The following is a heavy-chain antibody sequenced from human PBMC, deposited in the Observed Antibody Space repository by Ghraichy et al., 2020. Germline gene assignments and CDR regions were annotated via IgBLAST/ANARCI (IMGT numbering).Heavy chain of an antibody. CDR3: ARLSAYYFDTSGYSFDY. J-gene: IGHJ4*02. CDR1: GGPITSYY. D-gene: IGHD3-22*01. CDR2: VYFSGIT. V-gene: IGHV4-59*08. Sequence: GSLRLSCTVSGGPITSYYWSWIRQPPGKGLEWIGYVYFSGITSYNPSLESRVTMSVDTSENQFSLKLTSVTASDTAIYYCARLSAYYFDTSGYSFDYWGQGTLLTVSS.